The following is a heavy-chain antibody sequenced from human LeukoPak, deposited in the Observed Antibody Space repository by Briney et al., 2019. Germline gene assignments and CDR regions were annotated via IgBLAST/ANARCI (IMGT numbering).Heavy chain of an antibody. CDR2: INSDGSST. V-gene: IGHV3-74*01. Sequence: GGSLRLSCAASGFTFSSYWMHWVRQAPGKGLVWVSRINSDGSSTSYADSVKGRFTISRDNAKNTLYLQMNSLRAEDTAVYYCARGGVYSGSYYAPVGFDYWGQGTLVTVSS. CDR1: GFTFSSYW. D-gene: IGHD1-26*01. CDR3: ARGGVYSGSYYAPVGFDY. J-gene: IGHJ4*02.